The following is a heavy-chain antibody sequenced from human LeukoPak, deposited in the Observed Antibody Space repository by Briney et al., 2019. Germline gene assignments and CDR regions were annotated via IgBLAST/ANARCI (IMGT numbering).Heavy chain of an antibody. CDR1: GGSFSDYY. Sequence: SETLSLTCAVYGGSFSDYYWSWIRQPPGKGLEWIGEINHSGSTHYNSSLKSRVTISADTSKNQFSVKLSSVTAADTAVYYCARGSFSGIHLFPFDYWGQGTLVTVSS. CDR3: ARGSFSGIHLFPFDY. V-gene: IGHV4-34*01. J-gene: IGHJ4*02. CDR2: INHSGST. D-gene: IGHD5-18*01.